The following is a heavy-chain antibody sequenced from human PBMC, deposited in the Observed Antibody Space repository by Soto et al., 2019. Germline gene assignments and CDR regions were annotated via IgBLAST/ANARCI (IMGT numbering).Heavy chain of an antibody. CDR1: GFTFSDYY. Sequence: QVQLVESGGGLVKPGGSLRLSCAASGFTFSDYYMSWIRQAPGKELEWASYISSSGSTIYYADSVKGRFTISRDNAKNALYLQMNSLRAEDTAVYYCARRWVLRFLEWTINYYYYYMDVWGKGTTVTVSS. CDR3: ARRWVLRFLEWTINYYYYYMDV. D-gene: IGHD3-3*01. CDR2: ISSSGSTI. V-gene: IGHV3-11*01. J-gene: IGHJ6*03.